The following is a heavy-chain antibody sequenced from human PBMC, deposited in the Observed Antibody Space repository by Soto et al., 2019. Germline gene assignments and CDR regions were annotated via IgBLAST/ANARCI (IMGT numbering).Heavy chain of an antibody. CDR2: IYYSGST. D-gene: IGHD4-17*01. V-gene: IGHV4-31*01. Sequence: QVQLQESGPGLVKPSQTLSLTCTVSGGSISSGGYYWSWIRQHPGKGLEWIGYIYYSGSTYYNPSLKRPVTIAVDTSKNQFSLKLSSVTAAATALYYCARAHLTTVTTLGDYYYYGMDVWGQGTTVTVSS. J-gene: IGHJ6*02. CDR3: ARAHLTTVTTLGDYYYYGMDV. CDR1: GGSISSGGYY.